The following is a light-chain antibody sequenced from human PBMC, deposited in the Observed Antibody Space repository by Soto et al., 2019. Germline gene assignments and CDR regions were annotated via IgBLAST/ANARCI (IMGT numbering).Light chain of an antibody. V-gene: IGKV3-11*01. J-gene: IGKJ4*01. CDR1: QSLSSY. CDR2: DAS. CDR3: QQRSDWPLT. Sequence: EIVLTQSPATLSLSPGERATLSCRASQSLSSYLAWYQQKRGQAPRLLIYDASNRATGIPARFSGSGSGTDFTLSISSLEPEDFAVYYCQQRSDWPLTFGGGTKVETK.